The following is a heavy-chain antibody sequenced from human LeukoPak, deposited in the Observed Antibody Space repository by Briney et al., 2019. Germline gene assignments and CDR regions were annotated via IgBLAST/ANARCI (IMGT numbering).Heavy chain of an antibody. CDR1: GFTVSSNY. J-gene: IGHJ6*02. CDR2: IYSGGSP. D-gene: IGHD3-3*01. V-gene: IGHV3-53*01. CDR3: ASTTYYDFWSGYPEYYYYGMDV. Sequence: GGSLRLSCAASGFTVSSNYMSWVRQAPGKGLEWVSVIYSGGSPYYADSVKGRFTISRDNSKNTLYLQMNSLRAEDTAVYYCASTTYYDFWSGYPEYYYYGMDVWGQGTTVTVSS.